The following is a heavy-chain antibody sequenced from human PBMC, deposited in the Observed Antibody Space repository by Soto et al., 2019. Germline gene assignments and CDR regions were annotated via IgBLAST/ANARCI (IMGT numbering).Heavy chain of an antibody. V-gene: IGHV4-30-4*01. CDR2: IYYSGST. CDR3: ARVGYSYGYGFDY. J-gene: IGHJ4*02. Sequence: PSETLSLTCTVSGGSISSCDYYWSWIRQPPGKGLEWIGYIYYSGSTYYNPSLKSRVTISVDTSKNQFSLKLSSVTAADTAVYYCARVGYSYGYGFDYWGQGTLVTVSS. D-gene: IGHD5-18*01. CDR1: GGSISSCDYY.